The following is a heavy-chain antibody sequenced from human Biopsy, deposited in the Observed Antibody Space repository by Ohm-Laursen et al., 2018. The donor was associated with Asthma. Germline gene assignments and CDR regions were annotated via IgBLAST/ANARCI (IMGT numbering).Heavy chain of an antibody. CDR2: ISYDGRNT. V-gene: IGHV3-30*04. J-gene: IGHJ6*02. Sequence: SLRLSCAASGFTFDNYTMHWVRQAPGKGLEWVTIISYDGRNTYYADSVEGRFTISRDNSKNTLFLQMSSLRPEDTAVYYCARGGLHYYEYYGMDAWGQGTTVTVSS. CDR3: ARGGLHYYEYYGMDA. D-gene: IGHD2-21*02. CDR1: GFTFDNYT.